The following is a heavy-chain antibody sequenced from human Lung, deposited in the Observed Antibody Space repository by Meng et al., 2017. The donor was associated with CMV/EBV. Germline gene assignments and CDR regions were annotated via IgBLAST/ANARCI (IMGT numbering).Heavy chain of an antibody. J-gene: IGHJ4*02. CDR2: ISGSGGAT. Sequence: GESXKISCAASGFDFTTYAMTWVRQAPGRGLEWVSSISGSGGATYYAASVKGRFTVSRDNSKNTLFLQINSLRAEDTALYYCAKGARMAGAGPDFWGQGTXVTVYS. D-gene: IGHD6-13*01. CDR1: GFDFTTYA. V-gene: IGHV3-23*01. CDR3: AKGARMAGAGPDF.